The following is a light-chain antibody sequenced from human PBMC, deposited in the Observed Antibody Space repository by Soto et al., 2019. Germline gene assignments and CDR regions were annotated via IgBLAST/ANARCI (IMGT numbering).Light chain of an antibody. CDR1: SSNIGNNY. Sequence: QSVLTQPPSVSAAPAQKVTIPCSGGSSNIGNNYVSWYQHVPGTAPKLLIYDTNKRPAGIPDRVSASKSGTSATLGITGLQTGDEADYYCATWDSSLRAVVFGGGTKVTVL. J-gene: IGLJ2*01. V-gene: IGLV1-51*01. CDR2: DTN. CDR3: ATWDSSLRAVV.